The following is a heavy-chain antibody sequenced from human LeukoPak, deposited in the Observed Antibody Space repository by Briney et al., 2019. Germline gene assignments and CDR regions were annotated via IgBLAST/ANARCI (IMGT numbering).Heavy chain of an antibody. V-gene: IGHV4-34*01. J-gene: IGHJ5*02. CDR1: GGAFRGCY. Sequence: SETLSLTCAVYGGAFRGCYWSWIRQPPGQGQEWIGEINHSGSTNYNPSLKSRVTISVDTSKNQFSLKLSSVTAADTAVYYCARGRIAARRGRWFDPWGQGTLVTVSS. CDR2: INHSGST. CDR3: ARGRIAARRGRWFDP. D-gene: IGHD6-6*01.